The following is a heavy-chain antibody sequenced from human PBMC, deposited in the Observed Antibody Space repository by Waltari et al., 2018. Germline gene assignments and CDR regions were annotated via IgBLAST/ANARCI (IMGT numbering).Heavy chain of an antibody. D-gene: IGHD1-26*01. Sequence: QVQLVQSGAEVTKPGASVKVSCKASGYTFTSYYMHWVRQAPGQGIEWMEIINRSGGSTSYAQKFQGRVTMTSDTSTSTVYMELSSLRSEDTAVYYCARVSEGIVGAFDIWGQGTMVTVSS. CDR3: ARVSEGIVGAFDI. V-gene: IGHV1-46*01. J-gene: IGHJ3*02. CDR2: INRSGGST. CDR1: GYTFTSYY.